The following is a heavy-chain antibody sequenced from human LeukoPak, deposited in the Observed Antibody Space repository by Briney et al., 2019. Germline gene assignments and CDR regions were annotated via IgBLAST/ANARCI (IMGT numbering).Heavy chain of an antibody. D-gene: IGHD1-14*01. V-gene: IGHV3-11*04. J-gene: IGHJ5*02. Sequence: GGSLRLSCAASGITFSDYYMSWVRQAPGKGLEWLSYISKSGDTIYYADSVRGRFTISRDNARNSLYLQMNSLTVADTATYYCVITAGWTTATDHWGQGALVTVSS. CDR3: VITAGWTTATDH. CDR2: ISKSGDTI. CDR1: GITFSDYY.